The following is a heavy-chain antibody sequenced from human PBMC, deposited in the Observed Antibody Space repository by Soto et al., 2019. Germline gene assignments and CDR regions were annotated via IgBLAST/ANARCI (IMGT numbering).Heavy chain of an antibody. V-gene: IGHV1-69*02. J-gene: IGHJ6*03. D-gene: IGHD3-10*01. CDR2: IIPILGIA. CDR3: ASMVRGDNNYYYYYMDV. Sequence: ASVKVSCKASGGTFSSYTISWVRQAPGQGLEWMGRIIPILGIANYAQKFQGRVTITADKSTSTAYMELSSLRSEDTAVYYCASMVRGDNNYYYYYMDVWGKGTTVTVSS. CDR1: GGTFSSYT.